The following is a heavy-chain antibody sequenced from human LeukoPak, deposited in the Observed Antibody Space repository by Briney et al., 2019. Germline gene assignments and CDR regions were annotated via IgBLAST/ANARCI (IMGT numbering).Heavy chain of an antibody. CDR3: APLFPFGGRVSCFSFGY. D-gene: IGHD2-15*01. V-gene: IGHV3-23*01. CDR1: GFTFSSYA. J-gene: IGHJ4*02. CDR2: IDAAGGST. Sequence: GGSLRLSCAASGFTFSSYAMSWVRQAPGKGLEWVSAIDAAGGSTFYADSVKGRFTISRDNSQNTLYLQVNSLRAEDTAVYYCAPLFPFGGRVSCFSFGYGGQGPLATVS.